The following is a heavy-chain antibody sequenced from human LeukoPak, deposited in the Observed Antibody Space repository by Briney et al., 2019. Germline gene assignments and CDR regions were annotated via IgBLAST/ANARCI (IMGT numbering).Heavy chain of an antibody. V-gene: IGHV3-23*01. CDR2: ISGSGGST. D-gene: IGHD1-26*01. CDR3: AKLMVPREWELLPAPSDY. Sequence: GGSLRLSCAASGFTFSSYAMNWVRQVPGKGLEWVSVISGSGGSTYYADSVKGRFTISRDNSKNTLYLQMHSLRAEDTAVYYCAKLMVPREWELLPAPSDYWGQGTLVTVSS. J-gene: IGHJ4*02. CDR1: GFTFSSYA.